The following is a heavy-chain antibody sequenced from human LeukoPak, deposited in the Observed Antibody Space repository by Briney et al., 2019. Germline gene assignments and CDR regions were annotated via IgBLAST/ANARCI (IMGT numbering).Heavy chain of an antibody. CDR2: ISAYTRNT. D-gene: IGHD2-2*01. CDR3: ARDSGYQSDAFDF. CDR1: GYSVTKYG. Sequence: ASVKVSCKASGYSVTKYGISWVRQAPGQGLELMGWISAYTRNTDHAQKFQGRVTMTTDTSATTAYMELRSLRSDDTAVYYCARDSGYQSDAFDFWGQGTMVIVSS. J-gene: IGHJ3*01. V-gene: IGHV1-18*01.